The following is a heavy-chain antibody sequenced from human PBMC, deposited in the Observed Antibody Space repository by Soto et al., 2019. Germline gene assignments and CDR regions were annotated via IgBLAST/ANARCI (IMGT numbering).Heavy chain of an antibody. CDR2: IKIKTDGGTT. V-gene: IGHV3-15*01. CDR3: TTPNMTQAN. Sequence: PGGSLRLSWAASGFTFSNAWMSWVRQAPGKGLEWVGRIKIKTDGGTTDYAAPVKGRFTISRDDSKNTRYLQMNSLKAEDTAVYYCTTPNMTQANWGQGTLVTVSS. CDR1: GFTFSNAW. J-gene: IGHJ4*02.